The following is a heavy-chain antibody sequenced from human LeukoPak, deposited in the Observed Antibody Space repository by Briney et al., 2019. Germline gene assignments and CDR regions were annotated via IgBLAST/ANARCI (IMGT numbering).Heavy chain of an antibody. V-gene: IGHV4-34*01. D-gene: IGHD3-9*01. CDR3: ARGGYDILTGYYLFDY. Sequence: SETLSLTCAVYGGSFSGYYWSWIRQPPGKGLEWIGEINHSGSTSYNPSLKSRVTISVDTPKNQFSLKLSSVTAADTAVYYCARGGYDILTGYYLFDYWGQGTLVTVSS. CDR2: INHSGST. CDR1: GGSFSGYY. J-gene: IGHJ4*02.